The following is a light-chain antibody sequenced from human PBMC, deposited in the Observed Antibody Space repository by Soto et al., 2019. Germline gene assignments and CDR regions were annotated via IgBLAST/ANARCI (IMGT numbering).Light chain of an antibody. CDR1: QSISSF. CDR3: QQYGSSPPT. V-gene: IGKV1-9*01. J-gene: IGKJ1*01. CDR2: AAS. Sequence: VGDIVTINCQASQSISSFLAWYQQKPGKAPRLLIYAASTLQSGIPARFSGSGSGTDFTLTINRLEPEDFALYYCQQYGSSPPTFGQGTKVDIK.